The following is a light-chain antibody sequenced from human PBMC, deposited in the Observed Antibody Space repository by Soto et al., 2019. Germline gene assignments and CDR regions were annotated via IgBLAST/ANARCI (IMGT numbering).Light chain of an antibody. V-gene: IGKV1-16*02. Sequence: DIQMTQFPSSLSASVGDRVTITCRASQDISNALAWFQQKPGRPPKSLIHGASTLQSGAPSQFSGSGSGTEFTLTITSLQPEDSATYYCQQYKSFPITFGGGTRVEIK. J-gene: IGKJ4*01. CDR3: QQYKSFPIT. CDR2: GAS. CDR1: QDISNA.